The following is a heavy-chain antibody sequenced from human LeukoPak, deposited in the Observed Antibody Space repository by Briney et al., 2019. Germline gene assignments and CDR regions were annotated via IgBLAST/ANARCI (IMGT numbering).Heavy chain of an antibody. Sequence: GGSLRLSCAASGFTFSSYAMSWVRQAPGKGLEWVSAISGSGGSTGYADSVKGRFTISRDNAKNSLYLQMNSLRAEDTALYYCARGYCGGDCYFDYWGQGTLVTVSS. J-gene: IGHJ4*02. CDR2: ISGSGGST. CDR1: GFTFSSYA. D-gene: IGHD2-21*02. CDR3: ARGYCGGDCYFDY. V-gene: IGHV3-23*01.